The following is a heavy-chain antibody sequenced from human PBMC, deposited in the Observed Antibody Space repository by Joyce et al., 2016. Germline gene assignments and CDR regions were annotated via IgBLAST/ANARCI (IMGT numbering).Heavy chain of an antibody. J-gene: IGHJ4*02. CDR1: GFTFNVAW. CDR3: AADVAEVGFGELDH. D-gene: IGHD3-10*01. V-gene: IGHV3-15*01. CDR2: SKSKTSGETT. Sequence: EVQVAEYGGGLVKPGGSLRLSCAASGFTFNVAWMTWVRQAPGKGVEWVGRSKSKTSGETTEYAAPVKGRFTISRDDSKNTVSLQMNGLRTEDTAVYFCAADVAEVGFGELDHWGQGTLVTVSS.